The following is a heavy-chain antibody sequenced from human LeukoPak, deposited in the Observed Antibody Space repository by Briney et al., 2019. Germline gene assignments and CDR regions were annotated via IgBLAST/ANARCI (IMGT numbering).Heavy chain of an antibody. CDR2: INPSDVST. J-gene: IGHJ4*02. CDR3: ARSLDGGSYIVDY. V-gene: IGHV1-46*01. CDR1: GYTFTSHY. D-gene: IGHD1-26*01. Sequence: ASVKVSCKTSGYTFTSHYMHWVRQAPGQGLEWMGIINPSDVSTTYAQKFQGRVTMTRDTSTSTLYMELSSLRSGDTAVYYCARSLDGGSYIVDYWGQGTLVTVSS.